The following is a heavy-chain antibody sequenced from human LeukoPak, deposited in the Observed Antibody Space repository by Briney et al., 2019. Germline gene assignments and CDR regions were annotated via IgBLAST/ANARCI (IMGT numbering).Heavy chain of an antibody. CDR1: GYTFTSYD. CDR3: TRGAPGSYCSGGSCPYFDY. Sequence: ASVKVSCKASGYTFTSYDINWVRQATGQGLEWMGWVNPNSGHTGYAQKFQGRVTMTRNTSISTAYMELSSLRSEDTAVYYCTRGAPGSYCSGGSCPYFDYWGQGTLVSVSS. CDR2: VNPNSGHT. J-gene: IGHJ4*02. D-gene: IGHD2-15*01. V-gene: IGHV1-8*01.